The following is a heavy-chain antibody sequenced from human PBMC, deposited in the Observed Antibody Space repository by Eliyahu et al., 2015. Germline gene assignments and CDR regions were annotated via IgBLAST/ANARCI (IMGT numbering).Heavy chain of an antibody. V-gene: IGHV3-23*01. CDR1: GXXFNSYA. D-gene: IGHD4-17*01. CDR2: ITGSGGST. J-gene: IGHJ4*02. CDR3: AKDMNGDYGVTCHDH. Sequence: EVQLLESGGGLVQPGGSLRLSCXASGXXFNSYAMSWVRQAPGKGLEWVSGITGSGGSTHYADSVKGRFTISRDNSKNTLFLQMNSLRAEDTAIYYCAKDMNGDYGVTCHDHWGQGTLVTVSS.